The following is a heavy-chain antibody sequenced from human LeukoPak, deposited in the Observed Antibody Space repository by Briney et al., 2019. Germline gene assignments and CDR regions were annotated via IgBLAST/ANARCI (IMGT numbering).Heavy chain of an antibody. V-gene: IGHV3-7*03. D-gene: IGHD5-18*01. Sequence: GGSLRLSCAPSGFTFSSYWKNWARQAPGKGLEWVASINHNGNVNYYVDSVKGRFTISRDNAKNSLYPQMSNLRAEDTAVYYCATWDTAMVHDWGQGTLVTVSS. CDR2: INHNGNVN. CDR1: GFTFSSYW. CDR3: ATWDTAMVHD. J-gene: IGHJ4*02.